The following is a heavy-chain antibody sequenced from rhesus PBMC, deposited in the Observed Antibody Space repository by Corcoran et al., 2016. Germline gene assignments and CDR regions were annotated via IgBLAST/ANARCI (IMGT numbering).Heavy chain of an antibody. Sequence: DVQLVESGGGLVKPGGSLRLSCVASGFTFSSYEMHWVRQAPGKGLEGVSVISESGGTIYYADSVKGRFIISRDNAKNSLFLQMNSLRAEDTAVYYCMYCSGGGNYGWGQGVLVTVSS. J-gene: IGHJ4*01. V-gene: IGHV3-100*02. CDR3: MYCSGGGNYG. CDR2: ISESGGTI. CDR1: GFTFSSYE. D-gene: IGHD2-39*02.